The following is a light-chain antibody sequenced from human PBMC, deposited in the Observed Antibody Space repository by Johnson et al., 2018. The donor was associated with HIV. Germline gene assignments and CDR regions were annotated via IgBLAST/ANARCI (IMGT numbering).Light chain of an antibody. CDR1: SSNIGNNH. V-gene: IGLV1-51*02. J-gene: IGLJ1*01. Sequence: QSLLTQPPSVSAAPGQKVTISCSGNSSNIGNNHVSWYQQLPGTAPKLLIFENTERPSGIPDRFSGSKSGTSATLGITGLQTGDEADSYCGTWDNSMSIGWVFGSATKVSVL. CDR2: ENT. CDR3: GTWDNSMSIGWV.